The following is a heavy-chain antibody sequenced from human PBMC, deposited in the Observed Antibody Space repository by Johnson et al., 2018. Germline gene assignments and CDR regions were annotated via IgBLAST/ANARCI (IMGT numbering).Heavy chain of an antibody. D-gene: IGHD4-17*01. J-gene: IGHJ3*02. CDR2: ISWNSGIL. CDR1: GFSFENYA. Sequence: VQLVESGGGLVQPGRSLRLSCSGSGFSFENYAMHWVRQAPGKGLEWVSGISWNSGILAYVDSLKGRFTISRDNAKNSLYLQVNSLRAEDTALYFCVKGHGYYPYHNAFQIRGQGTMVTVSS. V-gene: IGHV3-9*01. CDR3: VKGHGYYPYHNAFQI.